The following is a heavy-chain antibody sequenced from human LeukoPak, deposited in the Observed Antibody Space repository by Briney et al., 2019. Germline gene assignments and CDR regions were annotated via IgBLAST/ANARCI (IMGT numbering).Heavy chain of an antibody. CDR2: ISYDGSNK. Sequence: PGRSLRLSCAASGFTFSRNAMHWVRQAPDKGLEWVADISYDGSNKYYADSVEGRFAISRDNFKSTLYLQMNSLRVEDTAVYYCARRPTVAAGYYYYMDVWGKGTTVTVSS. D-gene: IGHD4-11*01. CDR1: GFTFSRNA. CDR3: ARRPTVAAGYYYYMDV. V-gene: IGHV3-30*01. J-gene: IGHJ6*03.